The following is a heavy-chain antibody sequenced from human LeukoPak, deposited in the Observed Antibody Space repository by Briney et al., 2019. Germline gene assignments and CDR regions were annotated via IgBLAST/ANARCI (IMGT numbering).Heavy chain of an antibody. CDR1: GFTFSSYA. D-gene: IGHD4-11*01. CDR2: ISGSGGST. Sequence: PGGSLRLSCAASGFTFSSYAMSWVRRAPGKGLEWVSAISGSGGSTYYADSVKGRFTISRDNSKNTLYLQMNSLRAEDTAVYYCAKRSTVTTPSPHFDYWGQGTLVTVSS. CDR3: AKRSTVTTPSPHFDY. J-gene: IGHJ4*02. V-gene: IGHV3-23*01.